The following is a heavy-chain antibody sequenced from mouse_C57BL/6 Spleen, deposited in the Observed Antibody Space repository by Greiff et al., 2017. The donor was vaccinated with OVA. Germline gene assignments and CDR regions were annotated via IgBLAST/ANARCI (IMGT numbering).Heavy chain of an antibody. D-gene: IGHD3-2*02. V-gene: IGHV1-9*01. CDR1: GYTFTGYW. Sequence: VQLQQSGAELLKPGASVKPSCKATGYTFTGYWIEWVKQRPGHGLEWIGEILPGSGSTNYNEKFKGKATFTADTSSNTAYMELRSLTSEDSAIYYCTRLNRQLRLPFAYWGQGTLVTVSA. CDR3: TRLNRQLRLPFAY. CDR2: ILPGSGST. J-gene: IGHJ3*01.